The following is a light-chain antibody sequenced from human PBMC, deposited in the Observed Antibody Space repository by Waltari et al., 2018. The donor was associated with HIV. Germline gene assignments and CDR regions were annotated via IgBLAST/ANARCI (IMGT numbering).Light chain of an antibody. CDR3: AAWDDSLSGFYV. Sequence: QSVLTQPPSASGTPGQRVPISCSGSNFNIGSNYVYWYQPVPGAAPKLLIYRNDQRPSGVPDRFSGSKSGTSASLAISGLRSEDEADYYCAAWDDSLSGFYVLGTGTKVTVL. CDR2: RND. V-gene: IGLV1-47*01. CDR1: NFNIGSNY. J-gene: IGLJ1*01.